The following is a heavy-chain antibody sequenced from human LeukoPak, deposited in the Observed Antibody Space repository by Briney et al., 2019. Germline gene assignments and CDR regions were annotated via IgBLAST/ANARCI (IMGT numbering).Heavy chain of an antibody. CDR1: AFAFSNHA. V-gene: IGHV3-23*01. CDR3: ANEIRPNDY. J-gene: IGHJ4*02. Sequence: PGESLRLSCTASAFAFSNHAMSWVRQAPGKGLEWVSSISISGGTTYYADSVKGRFTISRENSKGTLYLQMNNLRADDTAVYYCANEIRPNDYWGQGTLVTVSS. D-gene: IGHD4-17*01. CDR2: ISISGGTT.